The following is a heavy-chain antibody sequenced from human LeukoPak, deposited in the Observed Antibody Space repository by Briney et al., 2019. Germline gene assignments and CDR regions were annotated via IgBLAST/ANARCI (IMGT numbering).Heavy chain of an antibody. V-gene: IGHV3-33*08. Sequence: GGSLRLSCAASGFTFSSYGMHWVRQAPDKGLEWVAVIWYDGSNKYYADSVKGRFTISRDNSKNTLYLQMNSLRAEDTAVYYCARAGYGDRKQSCYFDYWGQGTLVTVSS. CDR2: IWYDGSNK. D-gene: IGHD4-17*01. J-gene: IGHJ4*02. CDR3: ARAGYGDRKQSCYFDY. CDR1: GFTFSSYG.